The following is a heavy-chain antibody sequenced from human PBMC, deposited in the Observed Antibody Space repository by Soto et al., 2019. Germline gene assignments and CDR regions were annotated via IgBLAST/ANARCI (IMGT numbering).Heavy chain of an antibody. CDR1: GFTFSSYA. Sequence: GGSLRLSCAASGFTFSSYAMHWVRQAPGKGLEWVAVISYDGSNKYYADSGKGRFTISRDNSKNTLNLKMNSLRAEDTSVYYCARESGYSGYDYWGQGTLVTVSS. CDR3: ARESGYSGYDY. V-gene: IGHV3-30-3*01. CDR2: ISYDGSNK. D-gene: IGHD5-12*01. J-gene: IGHJ4*02.